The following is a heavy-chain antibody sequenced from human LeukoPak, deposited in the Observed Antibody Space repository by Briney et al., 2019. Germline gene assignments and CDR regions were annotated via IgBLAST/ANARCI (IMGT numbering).Heavy chain of an antibody. CDR2: VSGSGAHT. V-gene: IGHV3-23*01. D-gene: IGHD3-10*01. CDR1: GFTFSSYA. Sequence: GGSLRLSCAASGFTFSSYAMTWVRQAPGKGLQWVSAVSGSGAHTYYAVPVKGRFTISRDKSKNTLSLQMNILGAEDTAVYYCAKDRHFEGSGSSTWEWDVWGKGTTVTISS. J-gene: IGHJ6*04. CDR3: AKDRHFEGSGSSTWEWDV.